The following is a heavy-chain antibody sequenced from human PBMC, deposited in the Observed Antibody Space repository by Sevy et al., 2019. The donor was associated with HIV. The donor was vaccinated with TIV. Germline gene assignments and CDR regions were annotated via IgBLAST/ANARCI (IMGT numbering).Heavy chain of an antibody. CDR2: ISSSSSTI. CDR1: GFTFSSYS. D-gene: IGHD6-19*01. Sequence: GGSLRLSCAASGFTFSSYSMNWVRQAPGKGLEWVSYISSSSSTIYYADSVKGRFTISRDNAKNSLYLQMNSLRDEDTAVYNCARGGGKQWLAQTLNAFDIWGQGTMVTVSS. CDR3: ARGGGKQWLAQTLNAFDI. J-gene: IGHJ3*02. V-gene: IGHV3-48*02.